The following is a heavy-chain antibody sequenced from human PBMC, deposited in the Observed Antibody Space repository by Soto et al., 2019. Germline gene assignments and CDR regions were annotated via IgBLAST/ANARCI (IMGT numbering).Heavy chain of an antibody. CDR1: GFIFSDYA. V-gene: IGHV3-30*09. CDR2: ISYGGVNK. Sequence: QVQLVESGGGVVQPGGSLRLSCAASGFIFSDYAMHWVRQAPGKGLEWVAVISYGGVNKYYADSVRGRFAISRDNLKNTLDLQMNSLNAEDTAVYHCAKARHSTSWYGLEADFWGQGTLVTVSS. D-gene: IGHD6-13*01. J-gene: IGHJ4*02. CDR3: AKARHSTSWYGLEADF.